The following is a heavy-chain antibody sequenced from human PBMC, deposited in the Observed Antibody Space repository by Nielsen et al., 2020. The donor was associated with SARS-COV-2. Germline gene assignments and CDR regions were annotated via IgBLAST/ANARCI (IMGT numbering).Heavy chain of an antibody. J-gene: IGHJ4*02. Sequence: GESLKISCAASRFTFSSYAMHWVRQAPGKGLEWVAVISYDGSNKYYADSVKGRFTISRDNSKNTLYLQMNSLRAEDTAVYYCARVTDSSGWYWLSYWGQGTLVTVSS. CDR2: ISYDGSNK. D-gene: IGHD6-19*01. V-gene: IGHV3-30*04. CDR3: ARVTDSSGWYWLSY. CDR1: RFTFSSYA.